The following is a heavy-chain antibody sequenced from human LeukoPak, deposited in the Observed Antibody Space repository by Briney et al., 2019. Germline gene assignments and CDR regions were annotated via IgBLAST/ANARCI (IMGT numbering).Heavy chain of an antibody. Sequence: SVKVSCKASGGTFSSYAISWVRQAPGQGLEWMGRIIPIFGTANYAQKFQGRVTITTDESTSTAYMELSSLRSEDTAVYYCARGRTFSSSWYRSDYYYYMDVWGKGTTVTVSS. CDR1: GGTFSSYA. CDR3: ARGRTFSSSWYRSDYYYYMDV. J-gene: IGHJ6*03. V-gene: IGHV1-69*05. D-gene: IGHD6-13*01. CDR2: IIPIFGTA.